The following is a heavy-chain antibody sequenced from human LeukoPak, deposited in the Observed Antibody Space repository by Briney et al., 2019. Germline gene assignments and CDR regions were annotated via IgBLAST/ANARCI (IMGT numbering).Heavy chain of an antibody. D-gene: IGHD1-26*01. V-gene: IGHV3-64*01. J-gene: IGHJ6*03. CDR2: ISTNGGST. Sequence: PGGSLRLSCAASGFTFSSYAMHWVRQAPGKGLEYDSAISTNGGSTYYPNSVKGRFTISRDNSKNTLYLQMGSLRPEDMAVYYCARGSGSYRFYYYYMDVWGKGTTVTVSS. CDR1: GFTFSSYA. CDR3: ARGSGSYRFYYYYMDV.